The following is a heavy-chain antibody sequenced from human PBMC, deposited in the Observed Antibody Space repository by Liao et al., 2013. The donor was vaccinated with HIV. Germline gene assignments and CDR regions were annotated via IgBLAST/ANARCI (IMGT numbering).Heavy chain of an antibody. CDR2: ILYSGSA. Sequence: QVQLQESGPGLVKPSQTLSLTCTVSGGSISSGDYCWSWIRQPPGKGLEWIGYILYSGSAYYNPSLTSRLTMSVDTSKNQFSLKLRSVTAADSAVYYCARASPPQYSGSYITVVAFDIWGQGTAVTVSS. CDR1: GGSISSGDYC. V-gene: IGHV4-30-4*08. CDR3: ARASPPQYSGSYITVVAFDI. J-gene: IGHJ3*02. D-gene: IGHD1-26*01.